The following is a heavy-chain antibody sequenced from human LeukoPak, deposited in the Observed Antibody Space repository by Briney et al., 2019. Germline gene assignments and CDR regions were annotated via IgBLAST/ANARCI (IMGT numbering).Heavy chain of an antibody. D-gene: IGHD3-3*01. CDR2: IIPIFGTA. CDR1: GGTFSSYA. CDR3: ARGYYDFWSGSLGY. V-gene: IGHV1-69*13. Sequence: SVKVSCKASGGTFSSYAISWVRQAPGQGLEWMGGIIPIFGTANYAQKFQGRVTITADESISTAYMELSSLRSEDTAVYYCARGYYDFWSGSLGYWGQGTLVTVSS. J-gene: IGHJ4*02.